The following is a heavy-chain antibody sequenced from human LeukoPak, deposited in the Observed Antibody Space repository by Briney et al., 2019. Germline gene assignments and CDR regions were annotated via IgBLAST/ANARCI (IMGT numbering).Heavy chain of an antibody. J-gene: IGHJ4*02. CDR1: GYTFTSYY. Sequence: GASVKVSCKASGYTFTSYYMHWVRQAPGQGLEWMGWISAYNGNTNYAPKLQGRVTMTTDTSTSTAYMELRSLRSDDTAVYYCARGAAAHLAYYFDYWGQGTLVTVSS. CDR2: ISAYNGNT. V-gene: IGHV1-18*04. CDR3: ARGAAAHLAYYFDY. D-gene: IGHD6-13*01.